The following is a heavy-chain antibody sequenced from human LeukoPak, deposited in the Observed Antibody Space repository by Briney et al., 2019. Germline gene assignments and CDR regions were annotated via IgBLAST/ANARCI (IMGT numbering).Heavy chain of an antibody. Sequence: PGGSLRLSCAASGIIFDDYTMHWVRQAPGKGLEWVSLIDRGGVNTNYADSVKGRFTISRDNSKNSLYLQMTSLRTEDTALYYCAKDRGSSWYDGKGGYMDVWGKGTTVTVSS. D-gene: IGHD6-13*01. CDR1: GIIFDDYT. V-gene: IGHV3-43*01. J-gene: IGHJ6*03. CDR2: IDRGGVNT. CDR3: AKDRGSSWYDGKGGYMDV.